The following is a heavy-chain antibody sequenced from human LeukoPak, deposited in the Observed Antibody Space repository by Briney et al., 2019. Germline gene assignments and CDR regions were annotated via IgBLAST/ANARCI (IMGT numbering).Heavy chain of an antibody. CDR2: KSGAGRD. Sequence: SETLSLTCTVSGVSIRTYYWSWLRQPPGKGLEWIGYKSGAGRDLYNPSLKSRVTISVDASENQFSLSLRSVTAADTAMYYCAREDGSGSDHYFDYWGQGTLVTVSS. D-gene: IGHD3-10*01. CDR1: GVSIRTYY. CDR3: AREDGSGSDHYFDY. J-gene: IGHJ4*02. V-gene: IGHV4-59*01.